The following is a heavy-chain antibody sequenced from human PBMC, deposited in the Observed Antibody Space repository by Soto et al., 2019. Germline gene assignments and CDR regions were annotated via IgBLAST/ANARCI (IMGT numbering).Heavy chain of an antibody. D-gene: IGHD1-26*01. CDR1: GDSISSYY. V-gene: IGHV4-59*01. CDR3: ARGSINVGAQVNDC. J-gene: IGHJ4*02. CDR2: VSNGGGT. Sequence: SETLSLTCTVSGDSISSYYWSWFRQPPGKGLQWIGYVSNGGGTNYNPSLWSRVTISLDTSKNQFSLRLSSVTAGDTAVYFCARGSINVGAQVNDCWGQGTLVTVSS.